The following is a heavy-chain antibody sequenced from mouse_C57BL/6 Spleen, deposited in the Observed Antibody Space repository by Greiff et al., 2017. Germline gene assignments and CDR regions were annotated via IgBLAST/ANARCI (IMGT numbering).Heavy chain of an antibody. CDR2: ISDGGSYT. CDR1: GFTFSSYA. Sequence: EVKLMESGGGLVKPGGSLKLSCAASGFTFSSYAMSWVRQTPEKRLEWVATISDGGSYTYYPDNVKGRFTISRDNAKNNLYLQMSHLKSEDTAMYYCAREEGSDSNYDYWGQGTTLTVSS. D-gene: IGHD2-5*01. J-gene: IGHJ2*01. CDR3: AREEGSDSNYDY. V-gene: IGHV5-4*01.